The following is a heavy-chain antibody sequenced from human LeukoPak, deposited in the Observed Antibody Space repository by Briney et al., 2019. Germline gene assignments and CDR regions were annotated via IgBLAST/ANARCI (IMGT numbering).Heavy chain of an antibody. CDR1: GFTFNSHW. CDR2: IKGDGTEK. CDR3: TRDDPRVGSTETD. D-gene: IGHD1-26*01. Sequence: PGGSLRLSCAASGFTFNSHWMSWVRQAPGKGLEWVANIKGDGTEKFYVDSVKGRLTVSRDNARASVFLQMNSLRAEDTAVYYCTRDDPRVGSTETDWGQGTLVTVSS. V-gene: IGHV3-7*01. J-gene: IGHJ4*02.